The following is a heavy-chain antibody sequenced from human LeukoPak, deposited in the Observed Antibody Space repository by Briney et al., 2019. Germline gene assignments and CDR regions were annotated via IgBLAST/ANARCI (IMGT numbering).Heavy chain of an antibody. CDR2: ISGSGGST. CDR3: AKDQTRRVRGVNFDY. J-gene: IGHJ4*02. D-gene: IGHD3-10*01. Sequence: GGSLRLSCAASGFTFSSYAMSWVRQAPGKGLEWVSAISGSGGSTNYADSVKGRFTITRDNSKHTLYLQMNSLRVEDTDVYYCAKDQTRRVRGVNFDYWGQGTLVTVSS. V-gene: IGHV3-23*01. CDR1: GFTFSSYA.